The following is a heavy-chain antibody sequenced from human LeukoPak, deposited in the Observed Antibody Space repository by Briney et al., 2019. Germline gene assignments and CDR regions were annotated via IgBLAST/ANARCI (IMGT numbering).Heavy chain of an antibody. V-gene: IGHV4-59*01. Sequence: SETLSLTCTVSGGSISNYSWNWIRQPPGKGLESIGYIYYSGSSNYNPSLKSRVTISLDTSKNQFSLRLSSVTAADTAVYYCASTLTIAARSDAFDIWGQGTMVTVSS. J-gene: IGHJ3*02. CDR2: IYYSGSS. CDR3: ASTLTIAARSDAFDI. CDR1: GGSISNYS. D-gene: IGHD6-6*01.